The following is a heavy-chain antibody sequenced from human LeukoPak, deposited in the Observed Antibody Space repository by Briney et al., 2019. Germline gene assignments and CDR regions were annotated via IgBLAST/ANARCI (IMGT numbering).Heavy chain of an antibody. V-gene: IGHV1-18*01. Sequence: GASVKVSCKASGYTFTSYGISWVRQAPGQGLEWMGWISAYNGNTNYAQKLQGRVTMTTDTSTSTAYMELRSLRSDDTAVYYCARVHPGGYYDSSGYLGYWGQGTLVTVSS. J-gene: IGHJ4*02. CDR2: ISAYNGNT. D-gene: IGHD3-22*01. CDR3: ARVHPGGYYDSSGYLGY. CDR1: GYTFTSYG.